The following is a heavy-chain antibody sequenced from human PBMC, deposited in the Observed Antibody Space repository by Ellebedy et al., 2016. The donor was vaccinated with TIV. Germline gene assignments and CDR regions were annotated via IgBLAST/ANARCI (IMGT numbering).Heavy chain of an antibody. Sequence: SETLSLTXTVSGGSISSSSYYWGWIRQPPGKGLEWIGSIYYSGSTSYNPSLKSRVTVSVDTSKNQFSLKLSSVTAADTAVYYCARVVVVPAAHDAFDIWGQGTMVTVSS. CDR3: ARVVVVPAAHDAFDI. D-gene: IGHD2-2*01. J-gene: IGHJ3*02. CDR1: GGSISSSSYY. CDR2: IYYSGST. V-gene: IGHV4-39*01.